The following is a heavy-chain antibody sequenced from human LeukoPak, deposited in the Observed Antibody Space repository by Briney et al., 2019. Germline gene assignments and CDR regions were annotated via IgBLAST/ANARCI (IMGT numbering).Heavy chain of an antibody. V-gene: IGHV3-21*01. D-gene: IGHD3-22*01. CDR1: GFTFSSYS. Sequence: GGSLRLSCAASGFTFSSYSMNWVRQAPGKGLEWVSSISSSSSYIYYADSVKGRFTISRDNAKNSLYLQMNSLRAEDTAVYYCARVPMGDSSGYYPSFDYYFDYWGQGTLVTVSS. J-gene: IGHJ4*02. CDR2: ISSSSSYI. CDR3: ARVPMGDSSGYYPSFDYYFDY.